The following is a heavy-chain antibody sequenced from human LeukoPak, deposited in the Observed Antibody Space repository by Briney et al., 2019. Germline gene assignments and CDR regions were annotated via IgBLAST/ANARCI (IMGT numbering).Heavy chain of an antibody. CDR1: GGSIRTNTDY. Sequence: SETLSLSCTVSGGSIRTNTDYCGWIRQPPGKGLEWIGGIYYSGNTYYSPSLKSRVTISVDTSKNQFSLNLSSVSAADTAVYYCATYYYDSYLYYQASTWGQRTLVTVSS. CDR2: IYYSGNT. D-gene: IGHD3-22*01. CDR3: ATYYYDSYLYYQAST. V-gene: IGHV4-39*01. J-gene: IGHJ5*02.